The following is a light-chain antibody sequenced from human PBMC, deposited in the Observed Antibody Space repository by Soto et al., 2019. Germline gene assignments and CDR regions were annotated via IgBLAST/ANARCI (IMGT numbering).Light chain of an antibody. J-gene: IGLJ2*01. V-gene: IGLV2-14*01. Sequence: QSALTQPASVSGSPGQSITISCTGSTTDVGTYNYVSWYQHHPGKAPKLMIYEVNNRPSGISNRFSGSKSGNTASLTVSGLQAEDEADYYCSSYTNTGTLVLFGGGTKVTVL. CDR2: EVN. CDR3: SSYTNTGTLVL. CDR1: TTDVGTYNY.